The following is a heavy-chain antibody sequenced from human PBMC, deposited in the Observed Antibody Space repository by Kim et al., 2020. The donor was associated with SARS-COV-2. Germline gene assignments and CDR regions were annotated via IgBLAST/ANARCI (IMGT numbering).Heavy chain of an antibody. V-gene: IGHV1-2*02. CDR3: ACTYYYGMDV. Sequence: ASVKVSCKASGYTFSIYYIHWVRQAPGQGLEWMGWIYPDSGGTNVAPKFQGRVTLTGDTSTNTAYMELSRLKSDDTAVYYCACTYYYGMDVWGPGTTSPSP. CDR1: GYTFSIYY. CDR2: IYPDSGGT. J-gene: IGHJ6*02.